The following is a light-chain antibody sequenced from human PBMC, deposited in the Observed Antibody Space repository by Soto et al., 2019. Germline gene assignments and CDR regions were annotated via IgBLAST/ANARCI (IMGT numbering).Light chain of an antibody. V-gene: IGKV3D-20*02. CDR3: QQRSNWPGT. CDR1: QSISSNY. CDR2: GAS. J-gene: IGKJ5*01. Sequence: EIVLAQSPGTLSLSPGERATLSCRASQSISSNYLAWFQQKPGQAPRLLILGASTRATGIPDRFSGSGSGTDFTLTISRLEPEDFAVYYCQQRSNWPGTFGQGTRLEIK.